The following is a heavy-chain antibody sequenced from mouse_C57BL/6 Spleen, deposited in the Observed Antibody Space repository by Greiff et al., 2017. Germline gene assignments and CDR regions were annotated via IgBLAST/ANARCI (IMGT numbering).Heavy chain of an antibody. CDR1: GYTFTSYW. CDR3: ARVSSGYGY. D-gene: IGHD3-2*02. CDR2: IDPSDSYT. Sequence: QVQLQQPGAELVKPGASVKLSCKASGYTFTSYWMQWVKQRPGQGLEWIGEIDPSDSYTNYNQKFKGKATLTVDTSSSTAYMQLSSLTSEDSAVYYCARVSSGYGYWGQGTTLTVSS. V-gene: IGHV1-50*01. J-gene: IGHJ2*01.